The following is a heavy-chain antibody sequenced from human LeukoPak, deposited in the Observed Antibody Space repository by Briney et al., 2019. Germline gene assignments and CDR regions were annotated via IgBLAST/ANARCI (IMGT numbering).Heavy chain of an antibody. D-gene: IGHD2-15*01. CDR1: GGSISSSSYY. Sequence: SETLSLTCTVSGGSISSSSYYWGWIRQPPGKGLEWIGSIYYSGSTYYNPSLKSRVTISVDTSKNQFSLKLSSVTAADTAVYYCARHGLPCGGSCYPNWFDPWGQGTLVTVSS. V-gene: IGHV4-39*01. CDR2: IYYSGST. CDR3: ARHGLPCGGSCYPNWFDP. J-gene: IGHJ5*02.